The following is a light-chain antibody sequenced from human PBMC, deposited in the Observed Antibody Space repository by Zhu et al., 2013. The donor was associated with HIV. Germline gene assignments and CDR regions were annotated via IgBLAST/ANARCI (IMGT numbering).Light chain of an antibody. CDR2: DAS. CDR3: QQFNTFPFT. V-gene: IGKV1-13*02. Sequence: AIQMTQSPSSLSASVGDRVTITCRASQGISSALAWYQQKSGKAPKLLIYDASSFESGVPSRFSGSGSGTDFTLTISSLQPEDFATYYCQQFNTFPFTFGP. CDR1: QGISSA. J-gene: IGKJ3*01.